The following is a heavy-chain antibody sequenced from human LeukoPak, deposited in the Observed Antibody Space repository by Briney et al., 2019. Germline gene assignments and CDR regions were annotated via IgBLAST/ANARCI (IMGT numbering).Heavy chain of an antibody. Sequence: GGSLRLSCAASGFTFSDYAMSWVRQAPGKGLEWVSGIGFSGETTFYADSVRGRFIISRDNSNNTLYLQMNGLRDEDTAVYFCAKDEFSRFVTNYYMDVWGTGTTVTVSS. CDR3: AKDEFSRFVTNYYMDV. J-gene: IGHJ6*03. CDR1: GFTFSDYA. D-gene: IGHD4-17*01. V-gene: IGHV3-23*01. CDR2: IGFSGETT.